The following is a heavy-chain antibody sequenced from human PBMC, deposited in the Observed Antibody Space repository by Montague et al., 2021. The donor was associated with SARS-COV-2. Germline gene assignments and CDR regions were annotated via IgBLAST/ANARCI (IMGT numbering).Heavy chain of an antibody. Sequence: CAISGDSVSSNSAAWKWIRQSPSRGLEWLGRTYYRSKWHNDYAESVKSRITINPDTSKNQIFLQLNSVTPEGTAVYYCARGSQVGSWPPTDSGMDVWGQGTKVTVSS. CDR3: ARGSQVGSWPPTDSGMDV. CDR1: GDSVSSNSAA. V-gene: IGHV6-1*01. D-gene: IGHD6-13*01. J-gene: IGHJ6*02. CDR2: TYYRSKWHN.